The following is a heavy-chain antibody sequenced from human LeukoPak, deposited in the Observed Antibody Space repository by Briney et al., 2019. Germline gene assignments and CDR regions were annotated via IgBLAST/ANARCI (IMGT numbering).Heavy chain of an antibody. D-gene: IGHD3-10*01. J-gene: IGHJ4*02. V-gene: IGHV4-59*08. CDR1: GGSISSYY. CDR3: ARQGKSYNSGSFSLDY. CDR2: IHYSGNT. Sequence: SETLSLTCTVSGGSISSYYWSWIRQPPGKGLEWIGYIHYSGNTNYNPSLKSRVTMSVDTSKNQISLKLSSVTAADTAVYYCARQGKSYNSGSFSLDYWGQGTLVTVSS.